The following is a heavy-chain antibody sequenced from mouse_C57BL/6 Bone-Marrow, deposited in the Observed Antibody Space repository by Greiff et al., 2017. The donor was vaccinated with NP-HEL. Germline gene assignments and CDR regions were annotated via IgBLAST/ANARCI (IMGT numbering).Heavy chain of an antibody. CDR3: ARAPEAMDY. CDR1: GFTFSSYA. J-gene: IGHJ4*01. Sequence: EVQLVESGGGLVKPGGSLKLSCAASGFTFSSYAMSWVRQTPEKRLEWVATISDGGSYTYYPDNVKGRFTISRDNAKNNLYLQMSHLKSEDTAMYYCARAPEAMDYWGQGTSVTVSS. CDR2: ISDGGSYT. V-gene: IGHV5-4*01.